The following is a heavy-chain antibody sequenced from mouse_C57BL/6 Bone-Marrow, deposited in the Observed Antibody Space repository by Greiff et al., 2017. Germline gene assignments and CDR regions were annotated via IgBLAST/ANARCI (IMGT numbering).Heavy chain of an antibody. Sequence: EVQLVESGGDLVKPGGSLKLSCAASGFTFSSYGMSWVRQTPDKRLEWVATISSGGSYTYYPDSVKGRFTISRDNAKNTLYLQMCSLKSDDTAMYYCARPTTRTDWGQGTLVTVSA. CDR3: ARPTTRTD. CDR1: GFTFSSYG. V-gene: IGHV5-6*01. J-gene: IGHJ3*01. D-gene: IGHD1-1*01. CDR2: ISSGGSYT.